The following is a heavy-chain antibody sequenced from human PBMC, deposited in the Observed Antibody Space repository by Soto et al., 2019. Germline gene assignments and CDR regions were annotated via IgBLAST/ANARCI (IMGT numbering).Heavy chain of an antibody. Sequence: QVQLVQSGAEVKKPGSSVKVSCKASGGTFSSYTISWVRQAPGQGLEWMGRIIPILGIANYAQKFQGRVTITADKSTSTAYMELSSLRSEDTVVYYCARDGPNSSSWYSWWFDPWGQGTLVTVSS. J-gene: IGHJ5*02. CDR1: GGTFSSYT. D-gene: IGHD6-13*01. V-gene: IGHV1-69*08. CDR3: ARDGPNSSSWYSWWFDP. CDR2: IIPILGIA.